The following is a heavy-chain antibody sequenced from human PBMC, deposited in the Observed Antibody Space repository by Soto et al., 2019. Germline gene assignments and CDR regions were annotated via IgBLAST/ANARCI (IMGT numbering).Heavy chain of an antibody. V-gene: IGHV4-38-2*01. CDR3: AYRLFGSGHDY. D-gene: IGHD3-16*01. J-gene: IGHJ4*02. Sequence: SETLSLTCAVSGYSISSGDYWGWIRQPPGKGLEWIGSIYHSGSTYYNPSLKSRVTISVDTSKNQFSLKLSSVTAADTAVYYCAYRLFGSGHDYWGQGTLVTVS. CDR1: GYSISSGDY. CDR2: IYHSGST.